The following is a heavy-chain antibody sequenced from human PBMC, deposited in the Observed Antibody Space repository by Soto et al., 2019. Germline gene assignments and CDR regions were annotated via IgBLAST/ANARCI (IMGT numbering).Heavy chain of an antibody. V-gene: IGHV1-8*01. CDR2: MNPDSVNT. D-gene: IGHD3-10*01. CDR3: ARDYAFGDGKYYGMDV. Sequence: ASVKVSCKASGYSFTSYDINWVRQATGQGLEWMGWMNPDSVNTAYAQKFQGRVTMTRNSSISTAYMELSTLRSEDTAVYYCARDYAFGDGKYYGMDVWGQGTTVTVSS. CDR1: GYSFTSYD. J-gene: IGHJ6*02.